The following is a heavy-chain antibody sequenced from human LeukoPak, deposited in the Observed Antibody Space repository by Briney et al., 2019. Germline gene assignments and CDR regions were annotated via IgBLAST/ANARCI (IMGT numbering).Heavy chain of an antibody. CDR3: ARGVDYGDYVSPYYFDY. J-gene: IGHJ4*02. CDR2: INHSGST. D-gene: IGHD4-17*01. CDR1: GGSFSGYY. Sequence: SETLSLTCAVYGGSFSGYYWSWIRQPPGKGLEWIGEINHSGSTNYNPSLKSRVTISVDTSKNQFSLKLSSVTAADTAVYYCARGVDYGDYVSPYYFDYWGQGTPVTVSS. V-gene: IGHV4-34*01.